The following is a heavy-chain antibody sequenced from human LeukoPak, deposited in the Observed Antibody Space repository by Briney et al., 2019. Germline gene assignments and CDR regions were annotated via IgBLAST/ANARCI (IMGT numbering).Heavy chain of an antibody. CDR1: GFTFTNYE. CDR3: AGGPQYGGSYVD. Sequence: GGSLRLSCAASGFTFTNYEMPWVRQAPGMGLEGVSYISDSGRITKYVDAVKGRFTISRDNARNSVYLQMESLRVEDTALYYCAGGPQYGGSYVDWGQGTLVTVSS. J-gene: IGHJ4*02. CDR2: ISDSGRIT. V-gene: IGHV3-48*03. D-gene: IGHD1-26*01.